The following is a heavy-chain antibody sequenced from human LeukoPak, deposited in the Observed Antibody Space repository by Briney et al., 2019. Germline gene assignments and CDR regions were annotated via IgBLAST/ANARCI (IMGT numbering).Heavy chain of an antibody. Sequence: GGSLRLSCAASGFTFSSYSMNWVRQAPGKGLEWVSSISSSSSYIYYADSVKGRFTISRDSAKNSLYLQMNSLRAEDTAVYYCARAYSSSWYRDAFDIWGQGTMVTVSS. CDR1: GFTFSSYS. V-gene: IGHV3-21*01. D-gene: IGHD6-13*01. CDR2: ISSSSSYI. J-gene: IGHJ3*02. CDR3: ARAYSSSWYRDAFDI.